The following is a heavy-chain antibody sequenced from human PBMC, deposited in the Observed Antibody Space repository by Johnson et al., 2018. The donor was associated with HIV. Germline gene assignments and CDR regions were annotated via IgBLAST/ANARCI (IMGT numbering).Heavy chain of an antibody. V-gene: IGHV3-30*04. Sequence: QVQLVESGGGVVQPERSLRLSCSASAFTFSRHAMHWVRQAPGKGPEWVACISYDGSNKYYADSVKGRFTISRDNSKNTLYLQMSSLRAEDTAVYYCARDRVAVAGNAFDIWGQGTMVTVSS. J-gene: IGHJ3*02. CDR1: AFTFSRHA. CDR3: ARDRVAVAGNAFDI. CDR2: ISYDGSNK. D-gene: IGHD6-19*01.